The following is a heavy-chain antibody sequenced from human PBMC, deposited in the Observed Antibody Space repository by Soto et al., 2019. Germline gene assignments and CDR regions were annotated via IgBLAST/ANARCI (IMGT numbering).Heavy chain of an antibody. Sequence: PGGSLRLSCAASGFTFSSYWMSWVRQAPGKGLEWVANIKQDGSEKYYVDSVKGRFTISRDNAKNSLYLQMNSLRAEDTAVYYCARDSGYSSGWTLYYYYYGMDVWGQGTTVTVS. D-gene: IGHD6-19*01. J-gene: IGHJ6*02. CDR2: IKQDGSEK. CDR1: GFTFSSYW. V-gene: IGHV3-7*01. CDR3: ARDSGYSSGWTLYYYYYGMDV.